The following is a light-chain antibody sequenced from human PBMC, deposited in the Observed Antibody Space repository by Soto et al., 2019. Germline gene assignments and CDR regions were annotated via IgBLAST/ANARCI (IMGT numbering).Light chain of an antibody. J-gene: IGKJ5*01. V-gene: IGKV3-15*01. CDR2: GAS. Sequence: EIVMTQSPATLSVSPGERATLSCRASQSISTKVGWYQQRPGQAARLLIYGASIRATGIPARFSGSGSGTEFTLTISSLDSEDSAVYYCQEYNAWHKISFGQGTRLEIK. CDR1: QSISTK. CDR3: QEYNAWHKIS.